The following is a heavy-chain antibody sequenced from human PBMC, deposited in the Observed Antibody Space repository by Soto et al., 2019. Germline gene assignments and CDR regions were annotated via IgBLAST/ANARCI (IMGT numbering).Heavy chain of an antibody. Sequence: PGGSLRLSCAASGFTFSSYAMSWVRQAPGKGLEWVSAISGSGGSTYYADSVKGRFTISRDNSKNTLYLQMNSLRAEDTAVYYCAKDRPDVVGATHPGDAFDICVRGTIVTVS. D-gene: IGHD1-26*01. J-gene: IGHJ3*02. CDR2: ISGSGGST. CDR1: GFTFSSYA. V-gene: IGHV3-23*01. CDR3: AKDRPDVVGATHPGDAFDI.